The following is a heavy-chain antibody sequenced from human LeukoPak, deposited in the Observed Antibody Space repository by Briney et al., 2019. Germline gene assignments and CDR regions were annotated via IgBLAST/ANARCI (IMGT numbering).Heavy chain of an antibody. CDR3: AREGIAAAGRGVNWFDP. Sequence: GGSPRLSCAASGFTFSSYGMHWVRQAPGKGLEWVAVIWYDGSNKYYADSVKGRFTISRDNSKNTLYLQMNSLRAEDTAVYYCAREGIAAAGRGVNWFDPWGQGTLVTVSS. D-gene: IGHD6-13*01. V-gene: IGHV3-33*01. CDR1: GFTFSSYG. CDR2: IWYDGSNK. J-gene: IGHJ5*02.